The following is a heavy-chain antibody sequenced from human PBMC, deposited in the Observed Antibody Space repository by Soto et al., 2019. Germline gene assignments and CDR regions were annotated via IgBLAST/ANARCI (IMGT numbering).Heavy chain of an antibody. CDR3: ARENWDYLDY. J-gene: IGHJ4*02. D-gene: IGHD7-27*01. CDR1: GFTFSTYE. CDR2: ISGRGTTM. V-gene: IGHV3-48*03. Sequence: EVQLVESGGGLVQPGGSLRLSCAASGFTFSTYEMNWVRQTPGKGLEWVSYISGRGTTMYYADSVKGRFTISRDDAKNSLYLQMSSLRAEDTAVYYCARENWDYLDYWGQGTLVTVSS.